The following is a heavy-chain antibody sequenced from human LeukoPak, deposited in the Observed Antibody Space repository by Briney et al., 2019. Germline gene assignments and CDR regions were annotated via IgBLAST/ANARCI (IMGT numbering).Heavy chain of an antibody. D-gene: IGHD2-21*02. CDR1: GSTFSSYE. CDR2: ISRGSSTT. Sequence: PGGSLRLSCAASGSTFSSYEMNWVRQAPGKGLEWVSYISRGSSTTSYADSVKGRFTISRDNAKNSLYLQMNSLRAEDTAVYYCARDRGDDPVIPRHWGQGTLVTVSS. CDR3: ARDRGDDPVIPRH. V-gene: IGHV3-48*01. J-gene: IGHJ4*02.